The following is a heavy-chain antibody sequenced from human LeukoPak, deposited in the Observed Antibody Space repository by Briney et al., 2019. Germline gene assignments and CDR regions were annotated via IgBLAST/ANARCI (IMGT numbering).Heavy chain of an antibody. V-gene: IGHV1-3*01. J-gene: IGHJ3*02. CDR2: INAGNGNT. CDR1: GYTFTSYA. CDR3: ARGGWGGSNAFDI. Sequence: GASVTVSCKASGYTFTSYAMHWVRQAPGQRLEWMGWINAGNGNTKYSQKFQGRVTITRDTSASTAYMELSSLRSEDTAVYDCARGGWGGSNAFDIWGQGTMVTVSS. D-gene: IGHD3-3*01.